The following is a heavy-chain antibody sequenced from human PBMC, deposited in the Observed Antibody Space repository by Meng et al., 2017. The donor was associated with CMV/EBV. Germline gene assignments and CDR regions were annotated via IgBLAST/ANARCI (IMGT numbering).Heavy chain of an antibody. Sequence: QARLQQLVPGRVKHSRPLSLTCTVSAGYISSGVYYWRWIRQPPGKGLEWIGYIYYSGSTYYNPPLKSRVPISVETSKNQFSLKMSSVTAADTAVYYCARVGRTSCYDYWGQGTLVTVFS. D-gene: IGHD2-2*01. CDR1: AGYISSGVYY. CDR2: IYYSGST. J-gene: IGHJ4*02. CDR3: ARVGRTSCYDY. V-gene: IGHV4-30-4*01.